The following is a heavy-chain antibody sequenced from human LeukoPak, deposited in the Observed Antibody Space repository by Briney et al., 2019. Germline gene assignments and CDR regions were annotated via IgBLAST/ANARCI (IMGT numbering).Heavy chain of an antibody. Sequence: PGGSLRLSCAASGFTFSSYAMSWVRQAPGKGLEWVSAISGSGGSTYYADSVKGRFTISRDNSKNTLYLQMNSLRAEDTAVYYCAKDLSSSWYIRGFDYWGQGTLVTVSS. CDR3: AKDLSSSWYIRGFDY. V-gene: IGHV3-23*01. J-gene: IGHJ4*02. D-gene: IGHD6-13*01. CDR2: ISGSGGST. CDR1: GFTFSSYA.